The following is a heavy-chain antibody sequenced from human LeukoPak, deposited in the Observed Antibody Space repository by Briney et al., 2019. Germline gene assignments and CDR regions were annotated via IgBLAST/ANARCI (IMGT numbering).Heavy chain of an antibody. D-gene: IGHD4-11*01. CDR3: ARVDYSNYPYSWFDP. Sequence: PSETLSLTCTVSGGSISSHYWSWIRQPPGKGLEWIGYIYYSGSTNYNPSLKSRVTISVDTSKNQFSLKLSSVTAADTAVYYCARVDYSNYPYSWFDPWGQGTLVTVSS. CDR2: IYYSGST. J-gene: IGHJ5*02. V-gene: IGHV4-59*11. CDR1: GGSISSHY.